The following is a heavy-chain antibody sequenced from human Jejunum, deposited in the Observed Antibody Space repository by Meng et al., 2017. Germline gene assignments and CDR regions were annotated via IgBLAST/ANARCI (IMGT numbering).Heavy chain of an antibody. Sequence: SETLSLTCTVSGGSISSSSYYWGWIRQPPGKGLEWIGSIYYSGSTYYNPSLKSRVTISVDTSKNQFSLKLSSVTAADTAVYYCAREDGSGWSRDLYYFDYWGQGTLVTVSS. CDR3: AREDGSGWSRDLYYFDY. V-gene: IGHV4-39*07. CDR1: GGSISSSSYY. CDR2: IYYSGST. J-gene: IGHJ4*02. D-gene: IGHD6-19*01.